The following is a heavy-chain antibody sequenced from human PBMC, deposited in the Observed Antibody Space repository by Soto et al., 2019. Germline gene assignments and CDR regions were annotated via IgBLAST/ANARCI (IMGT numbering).Heavy chain of an antibody. V-gene: IGHV1-69*13. CDR2: IIPIFGTA. CDR1: GGTFSSYA. CDR3: ARYSSSVRPTGFDP. Sequence: SVKVSCKASGGTFSSYAISWARQAPGQGLEWMGGIIPIFGTANYAQKFQGRVTITADESTSTAYMELSSLRSEDTAVYYCARYSSSVRPTGFDPWGQGTLVTVSS. J-gene: IGHJ5*02. D-gene: IGHD6-6*01.